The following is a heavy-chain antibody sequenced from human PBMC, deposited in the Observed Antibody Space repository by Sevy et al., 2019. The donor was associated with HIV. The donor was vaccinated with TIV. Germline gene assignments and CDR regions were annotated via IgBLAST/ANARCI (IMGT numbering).Heavy chain of an antibody. CDR2: ISYDGKNK. D-gene: IGHD3-22*01. Sequence: GGSLRLSCAASGFTFSTHAMHWVRQAPGKGLEWVAAISYDGKNKYYADSVKGQFTISRDDSKNTLFLQMKSLTPEDTAVYYCSGEAGYDTYGYYPSDYWGQGTLVTFSS. V-gene: IGHV3-30*03. CDR1: GFTFSTHA. J-gene: IGHJ4*02. CDR3: SGEAGYDTYGYYPSDY.